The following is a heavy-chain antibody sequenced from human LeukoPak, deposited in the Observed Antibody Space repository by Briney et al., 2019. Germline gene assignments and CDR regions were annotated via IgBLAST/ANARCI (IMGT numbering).Heavy chain of an antibody. V-gene: IGHV3-7*01. CDR2: IKQDGSEK. D-gene: IGHD4-17*01. Sequence: GGSLRLSCAASGFTFSSYWMSWVRQAPGKGLEWVANIKQDGSEKCYVDSVKGRFTISRDNAKNSLYLQMNSLRAEDTAVYYCARDTAPLPYYFDYWGQGTLVTVSS. J-gene: IGHJ4*02. CDR1: GFTFSSYW. CDR3: ARDTAPLPYYFDY.